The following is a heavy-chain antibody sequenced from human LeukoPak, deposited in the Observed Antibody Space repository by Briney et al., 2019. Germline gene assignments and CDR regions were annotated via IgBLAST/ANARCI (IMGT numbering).Heavy chain of an antibody. J-gene: IGHJ4*02. V-gene: IGHV3-21*01. CDR2: ISSSSYI. CDR3: ARTGTVTTYYFDY. Sequence: GGSLRLSCAASGFTFSSYSMNWVRQAPGKGLEWVSSISSSSYIYYADSVKGRFTISRDNAKNSLYLQMNSLRAEDTAVYYRARTGTVTTYYFDYWGQGTLVTVSS. D-gene: IGHD4-11*01. CDR1: GFTFSSYS.